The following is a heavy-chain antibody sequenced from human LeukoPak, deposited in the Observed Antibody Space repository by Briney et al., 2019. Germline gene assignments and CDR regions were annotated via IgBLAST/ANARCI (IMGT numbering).Heavy chain of an antibody. CDR3: ATDFYDST. V-gene: IGHV3-15*07. CDR1: GFTFSNAW. D-gene: IGHD3-22*01. CDR2: IRSNSDGGTI. J-gene: IGHJ5*02. Sequence: PGGSLRLSCATSGFTFSNAWMNWVRQAPGKGLEWVGRIRSNSDGGTIDYAAPVKGRFTLSRDDSKATLYLQMNSLQTEDTAVYYCATDFYDSTWGQGTLVTVSS.